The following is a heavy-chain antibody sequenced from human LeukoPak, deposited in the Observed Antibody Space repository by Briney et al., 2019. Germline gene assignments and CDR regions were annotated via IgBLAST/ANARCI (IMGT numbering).Heavy chain of an antibody. J-gene: IGHJ4*02. D-gene: IGHD6-6*01. CDR1: GYTFTSYG. CDR3: ARVFEYSSSCVDY. Sequence: ASVKVSCKASGYTFTSYGISWVRQAPGQGLEWMGWISAYNGNTNYAQKFQGRVTMTRDTSISTAYMELSRLRSDDTAVYYCARVFEYSSSCVDYWGQGTLVTVSS. V-gene: IGHV1-18*01. CDR2: ISAYNGNT.